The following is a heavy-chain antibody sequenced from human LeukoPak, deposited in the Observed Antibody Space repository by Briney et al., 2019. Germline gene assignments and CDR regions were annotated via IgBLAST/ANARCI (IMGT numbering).Heavy chain of an antibody. CDR1: GGSFSGYY. V-gene: IGHV4-34*01. Sequence: PSETLSLTCAVYGGSFSGYYWSWIRHPLGKGLEWIGEINHSGSTNYNPSLKSRVTISVDTSKNQFSLKLSSVTAADTAVYYCARSQEDIVVVVAATSSPYYFDYWGQGTLVTVSS. J-gene: IGHJ4*02. D-gene: IGHD2-15*01. CDR3: ARSQEDIVVVVAATSSPYYFDY. CDR2: INHSGST.